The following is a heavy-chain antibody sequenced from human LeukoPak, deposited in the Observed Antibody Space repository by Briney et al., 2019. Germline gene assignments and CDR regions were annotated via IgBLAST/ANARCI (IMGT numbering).Heavy chain of an antibody. CDR2: IYYSGST. Sequence: PSETLSLTCTVSGGSISSSSYYWGWIRQPPGKGLEWIGGIYYSGSTYYNPSLKSRVTISVDTSKNQFSLKLSSVTAADTAVYYCARLVSSGSYPQIYYYYYGMDVWGQGTTVTVSS. J-gene: IGHJ6*02. D-gene: IGHD1-26*01. V-gene: IGHV4-39*01. CDR3: ARLVSSGSYPQIYYYYYGMDV. CDR1: GGSISSSSYY.